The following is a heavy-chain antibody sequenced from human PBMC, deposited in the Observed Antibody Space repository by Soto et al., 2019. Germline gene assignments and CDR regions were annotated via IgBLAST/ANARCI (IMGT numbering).Heavy chain of an antibody. CDR3: ARERCSGGSCCLDFAY. CDR2: IIPIFGTA. V-gene: IGHV1-69*06. CDR1: GGTFSSYA. J-gene: IGHJ4*02. Sequence: SVKVSCKASGGTFSSYAISWVRQAPGQGLEWMGGIIPIFGTANYAQKFQGRVTITADKSTSTAYMELSSLRSEDTAVYYCARERCSGGSCCLDFAYWGQGTLVTVSS. D-gene: IGHD2-15*01.